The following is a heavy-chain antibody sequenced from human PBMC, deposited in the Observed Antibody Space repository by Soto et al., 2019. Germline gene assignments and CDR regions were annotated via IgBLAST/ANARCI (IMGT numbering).Heavy chain of an antibody. D-gene: IGHD4-17*01. V-gene: IGHV4-34*03. J-gene: IGHJ4*02. Sequence: SETLSLTCAVYGGSFSGDYWSWIRQPPGKGLEWIGEINHSGSTNYNPSLKSRVTISVDRSKNQFSLKLTSLTVADTAVYYGASQTRDYGWGYWGPGPLVTGS. CDR3: ASQTRDYGWGY. CDR1: GGSFSGDY. CDR2: INHSGST.